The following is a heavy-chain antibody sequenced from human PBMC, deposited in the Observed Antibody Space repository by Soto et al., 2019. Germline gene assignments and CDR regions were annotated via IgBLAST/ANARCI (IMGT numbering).Heavy chain of an antibody. CDR2: IYYSGST. D-gene: IGHD5-12*01. Sequence: SETLSLTCTVSGGSISSYYWSWIRQPPGKGLEWIGYIYYSGSTNYNPSLKSRVTISVDTSKNQFSLKLSSVTAADTAVYYCARVSRTRWLRATGYYFDYWGQGTLVTVSS. CDR1: GGSISSYY. V-gene: IGHV4-59*01. J-gene: IGHJ4*02. CDR3: ARVSRTRWLRATGYYFDY.